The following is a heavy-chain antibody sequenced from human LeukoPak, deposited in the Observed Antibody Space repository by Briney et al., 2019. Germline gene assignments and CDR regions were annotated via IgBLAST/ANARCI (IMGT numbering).Heavy chain of an antibody. CDR3: AREKVATLTVDY. V-gene: IGHV3-30*03. Sequence: GGSLRLSCVGSGFSFSTYGMTWVRQAPGKGLEWVAVISYDGSNKYYADSVKGRFTISRDNSKNTLYLQMNSLRAEDTAVYYCAREKVATLTVDYWGQGTLVTVSS. D-gene: IGHD5-12*01. CDR1: GFSFSTYG. CDR2: ISYDGSNK. J-gene: IGHJ4*02.